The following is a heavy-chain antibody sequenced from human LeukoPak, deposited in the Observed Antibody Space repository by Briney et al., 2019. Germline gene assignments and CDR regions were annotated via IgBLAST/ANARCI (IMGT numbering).Heavy chain of an antibody. CDR3: ARARWVSLPFH. CDR2: IYYGGST. J-gene: IGHJ4*02. Sequence: SETLSPTCTVSGGSISSYYWSWIRQPPGKGLEWIGYIYYGGSTNYNPSLKSRVTISVDTSKNQFSLKLSSVTAADTAVYYCARARWVSLPFHWGQGTLVTVSS. CDR1: GGSISSYY. D-gene: IGHD1-26*01. V-gene: IGHV4-59*01.